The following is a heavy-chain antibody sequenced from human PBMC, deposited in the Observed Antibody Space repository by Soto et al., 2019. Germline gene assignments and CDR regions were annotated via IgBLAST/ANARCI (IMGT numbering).Heavy chain of an antibody. J-gene: IGHJ3*02. CDR1: GLTFSNYA. V-gene: IGHV3-23*01. Sequence: PGGSLRLSCAASGLTFSNYAMSWVRQAPGKGLEWVSTVTGDGVTTSYADSVKGRFTISRDDSKNTLYLEVKGLRDEDTAVYYCARDPNGDYIGAFEIWGQGIMVTVSS. D-gene: IGHD4-17*01. CDR3: ARDPNGDYIGAFEI. CDR2: VTGDGVTT.